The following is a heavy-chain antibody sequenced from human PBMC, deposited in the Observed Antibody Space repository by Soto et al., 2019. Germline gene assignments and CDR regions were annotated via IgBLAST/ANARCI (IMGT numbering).Heavy chain of an antibody. V-gene: IGHV4-39*01. D-gene: IGHD6-13*01. J-gene: IGHJ5*02. Sequence: PSETLTLTCTVSGGSISSSSYYWGWIRQPPGKGLEWIGSIYYSGSTYYNPSLKSRVTISVDTSKNQFSLKLSSVTAADTAAYYCARVGIAAAGFESNWFDPWGQGTLVTVSS. CDR3: ARVGIAAAGFESNWFDP. CDR1: GGSISSSSYY. CDR2: IYYSGST.